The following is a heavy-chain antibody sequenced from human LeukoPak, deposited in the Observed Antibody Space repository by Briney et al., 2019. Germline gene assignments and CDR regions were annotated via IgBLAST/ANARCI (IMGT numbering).Heavy chain of an antibody. CDR1: GGSISSISSNN. CDR2: IHYTGST. V-gene: IGHV4-39*01. Sequence: SETLSLTCAVSGGSISSISSNNWAWIRQPPGKGLELIAAIHYTGSTYYNPSFMSRVTISVDTSKNQFSLKLNSLTATDTAVYYCARLPTGYPNWFDTWGQEILVTVSS. J-gene: IGHJ5*02. D-gene: IGHD5-18*01. CDR3: ARLPTGYPNWFDT.